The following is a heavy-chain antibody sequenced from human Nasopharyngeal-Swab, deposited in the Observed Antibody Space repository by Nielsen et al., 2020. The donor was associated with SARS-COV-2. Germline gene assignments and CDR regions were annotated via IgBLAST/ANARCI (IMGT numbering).Heavy chain of an antibody. Sequence: ASVKVSCQASGYTFTGYYMHWVRQAPGQGLEWMGWINAGNGNTKYSQKFQGRVTITRDTSASTAYMELSSLRSEDTAVYYCARGGMVRGVSYNWFDPWGQGTLVTVSS. CDR3: ARGGMVRGVSYNWFDP. CDR2: INAGNGNT. D-gene: IGHD3-10*01. CDR1: GYTFTGYY. J-gene: IGHJ5*02. V-gene: IGHV1-3*01.